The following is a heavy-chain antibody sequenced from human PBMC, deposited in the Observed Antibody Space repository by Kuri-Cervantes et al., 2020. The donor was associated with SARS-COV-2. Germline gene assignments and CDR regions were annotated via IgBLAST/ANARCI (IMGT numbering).Heavy chain of an antibody. J-gene: IGHJ4*02. V-gene: IGHV4-30-4*01. D-gene: IGHD2-21*01. CDR3: AREVVVVPAASYFDN. CDR2: ISYRGYT. Sequence: LRLSCSVSGGSINSGQYYWSWVRQPPGKGLEWIGYISYRGYTHYNPSLKSRASISLDASENQFSLQLASVTAADTAVFFCAREVVVVPAASYFDNWGQGTLVTVSS. CDR1: GGSINSGQYY.